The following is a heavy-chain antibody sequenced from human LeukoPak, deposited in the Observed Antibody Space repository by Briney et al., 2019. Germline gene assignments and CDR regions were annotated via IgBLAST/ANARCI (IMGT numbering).Heavy chain of an antibody. D-gene: IGHD1-26*01. J-gene: IGHJ5*02. CDR1: GYTFTTYG. V-gene: IGHV1-18*01. CDR3: ARDTVSLSGSYWFDP. CDR2: ISAYNGNT. Sequence: VASVKVSCTASGYTFTTYGISWWRRAPGQGLKWMGWISAYNGNTDYAQKLQGRVTMTTDTSTSTAYMELRSLRSDDTAVYYCARDTVSLSGSYWFDPWGQGTLVTVSS.